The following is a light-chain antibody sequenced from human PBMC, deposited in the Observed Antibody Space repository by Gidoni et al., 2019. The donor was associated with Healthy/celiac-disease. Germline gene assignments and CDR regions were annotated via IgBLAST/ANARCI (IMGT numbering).Light chain of an antibody. CDR1: QSVRSSY. V-gene: IGKV3-20*01. CDR2: GAS. CDR3: QQYGSSPKT. Sequence: ASQSVRSSYLAWYQQKPGQAPRLLIYGASSRATGIPDRFSGSGSGTDFTLTISRLEPEDFAVYYCQQYGSSPKTFGPGTKVDIK. J-gene: IGKJ3*01.